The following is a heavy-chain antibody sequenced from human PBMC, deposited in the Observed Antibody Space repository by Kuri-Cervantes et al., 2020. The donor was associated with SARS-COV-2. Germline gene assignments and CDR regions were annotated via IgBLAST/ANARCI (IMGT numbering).Heavy chain of an antibody. CDR3: ASRKRELVYATRGGYFDL. D-gene: IGHD2-8*01. Sequence: SVKVSCKASGGTFSSYAISWVRQAPGQGLEWMGRIIPIFGIANYAQKFQGRVTITADESTSTAYMELSSLRSEDTAVYYCASRKRELVYATRGGYFDLWGRGTLVTVSS. J-gene: IGHJ2*01. V-gene: IGHV1-69*13. CDR1: GGTFSSYA. CDR2: IIPIFGIA.